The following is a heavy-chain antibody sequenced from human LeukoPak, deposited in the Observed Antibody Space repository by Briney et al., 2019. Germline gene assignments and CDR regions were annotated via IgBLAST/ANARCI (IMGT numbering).Heavy chain of an antibody. Sequence: SETLSPTCTVSGASISSGGYYWSWIRQHPGKGLEWIGYIYYSGSTYYNPSLKSRVTISVDTSKNQFSLKLSSVTAADTAVYYCARDLATTFAFDIWGQGTMVTVSS. D-gene: IGHD1-26*01. CDR1: GASISSGGYY. CDR2: IYYSGST. V-gene: IGHV4-30-4*08. J-gene: IGHJ3*02. CDR3: ARDLATTFAFDI.